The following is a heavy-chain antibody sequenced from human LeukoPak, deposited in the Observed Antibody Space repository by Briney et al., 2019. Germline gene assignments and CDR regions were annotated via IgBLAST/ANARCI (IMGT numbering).Heavy chain of an antibody. CDR2: IGTAGDT. CDR3: ARGLSGYYIFDY. J-gene: IGHJ4*02. Sequence: PGGSLRLSCAASGFTFSSYDMHWVRQATGKGLEWVSAIGTAGDTYYPGSVKGRFTISRENAKNSSYLQMNSLRAGDTAVYYCARGLSGYYIFDYWGQGTLVTVSS. CDR1: GFTFSSYD. D-gene: IGHD3-22*01. V-gene: IGHV3-13*01.